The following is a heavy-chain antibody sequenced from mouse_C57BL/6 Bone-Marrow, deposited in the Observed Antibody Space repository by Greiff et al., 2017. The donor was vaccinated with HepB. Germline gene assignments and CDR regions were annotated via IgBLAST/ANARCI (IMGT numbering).Heavy chain of an antibody. J-gene: IGHJ3*01. CDR2: IYPRDGST. V-gene: IGHV1-78*01. D-gene: IGHD2-4*01. CDR3: ARWGDYDGIAWFAY. CDR1: GYTFTDHT. Sequence: VKLMESDAELVKPGASVKISCKVSGYTFTDHTIHWMKQRPEQGLEWIGYIYPRDGSTKYNEKFKGKATLTADKSSSTAYMQLNSLTSEDSAVYFCARWGDYDGIAWFAYWGQGTLVTVSA.